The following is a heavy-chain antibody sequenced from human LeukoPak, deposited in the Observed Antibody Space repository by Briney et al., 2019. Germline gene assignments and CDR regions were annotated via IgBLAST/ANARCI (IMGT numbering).Heavy chain of an antibody. Sequence: SETLSLTCTVSSDPISNYYWHWIRQPPGKGLEWIGYMYSGSTNYKPSLKSRVTISVDSSKNQVSLKLTSVTAADTAVYYCARGLSNQWLPLDHWGQGTLVTVSS. CDR2: MYSGST. CDR3: ARGLSNQWLPLDH. V-gene: IGHV4-59*01. D-gene: IGHD6-19*01. CDR1: SDPISNYY. J-gene: IGHJ4*02.